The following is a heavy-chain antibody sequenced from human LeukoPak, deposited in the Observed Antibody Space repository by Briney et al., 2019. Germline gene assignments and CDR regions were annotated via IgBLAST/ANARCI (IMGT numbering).Heavy chain of an antibody. CDR2: INHSGST. CDR1: GGSFSGYY. J-gene: IGHJ4*02. Sequence: PSETLSLTCAVYGGSFSGYYWSWIRQPPGKGLEWIGEINHSGSTNYNPSLKSRVTISVDTSKNQFSLKLSSVTAADTAVYYCARFSGSYLVDYFDYWGQGTLVTVSS. CDR3: ARFSGSYLVDYFDY. D-gene: IGHD1-26*01. V-gene: IGHV4-34*01.